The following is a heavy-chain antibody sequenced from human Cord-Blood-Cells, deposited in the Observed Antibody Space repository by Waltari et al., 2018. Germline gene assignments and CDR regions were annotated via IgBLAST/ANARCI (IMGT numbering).Heavy chain of an antibody. Sequence: QLQLQESGPGLVKPSETLSLTCTVSGGSISSSSYYWGWIRQPPGKGLEWIGSIYYSGSTYYNPARKSRVTISVDTSKNQFSLKLSSVTAADTAVYYCARRTYSSGWYDYWGQGTLVTVSS. CDR3: ARRTYSSGWYDY. D-gene: IGHD6-19*01. CDR2: IYYSGST. V-gene: IGHV4-39*07. CDR1: GGSISSSSYY. J-gene: IGHJ4*02.